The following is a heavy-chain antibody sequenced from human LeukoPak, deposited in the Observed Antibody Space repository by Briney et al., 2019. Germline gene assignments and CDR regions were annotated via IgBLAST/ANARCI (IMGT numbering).Heavy chain of an antibody. Sequence: GGSLRLSCAASGFTFSSYGMHWVRQAPGKGLEWVAVVWYDGDNKFYADSVKGRFTISRDNSKNTLYLQMNSLRAEDTAIYYCARDGGVAANYFDYGGRETRVTVSS. CDR2: VWYDGDNK. CDR3: ARDGGVAANYFDY. J-gene: IGHJ4*02. D-gene: IGHD3-16*01. CDR1: GFTFSSYG. V-gene: IGHV3-33*01.